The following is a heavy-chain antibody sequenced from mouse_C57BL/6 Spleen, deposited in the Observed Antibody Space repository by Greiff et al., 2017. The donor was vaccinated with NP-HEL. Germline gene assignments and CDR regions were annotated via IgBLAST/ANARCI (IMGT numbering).Heavy chain of an antibody. CDR1: GYTFTSYW. CDR3: ARSTAPYYDYEGGAMDY. CDR2: IDPNSGGT. D-gene: IGHD2-4*01. J-gene: IGHJ4*01. Sequence: QVQLKQPGAELVKPGASVKLSCKASGYTFTSYWMHWVKQRPGRGLEWIGRIDPNSGGTKYNEKFKSKATLTVDKPSSTAYMQLSSLTSEDSAVYYCARSTAPYYDYEGGAMDYWGQGTSVTVSS. V-gene: IGHV1-72*01.